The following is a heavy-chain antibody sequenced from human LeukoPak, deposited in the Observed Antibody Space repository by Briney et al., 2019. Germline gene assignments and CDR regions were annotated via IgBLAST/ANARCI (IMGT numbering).Heavy chain of an antibody. D-gene: IGHD6-13*01. J-gene: IGHJ4*02. CDR2: ISGSGGST. CDR1: GFTFSSYA. V-gene: IGHV3-23*01. Sequence: PGGSLRLSCAASGFTFSSYAMSWVRQAPGKGLEWVSAISGSGGSTYYADSVKGRFTISRDNSKNTLYLQVNSLRAEDTAVYYCAKDSSSWYGGGFDYWGQGTLVTVSS. CDR3: AKDSSSWYGGGFDY.